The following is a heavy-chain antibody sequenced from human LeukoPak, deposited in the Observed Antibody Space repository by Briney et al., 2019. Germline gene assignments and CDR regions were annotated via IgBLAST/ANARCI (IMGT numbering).Heavy chain of an antibody. D-gene: IGHD3-3*01. CDR1: GFTFSNYW. V-gene: IGHV3-7*01. Sequence: GGSLRLSCAASGFTFSNYWMAWVRQAPGKGPEWVANINLDGSQKYYVDSVKGRFTISRDNAKNSLYLQMNSLRAEDTAVYYCARDGGQFLEWSYYFDYWGQGTLVTVSS. CDR2: INLDGSQK. J-gene: IGHJ4*02. CDR3: ARDGGQFLEWSYYFDY.